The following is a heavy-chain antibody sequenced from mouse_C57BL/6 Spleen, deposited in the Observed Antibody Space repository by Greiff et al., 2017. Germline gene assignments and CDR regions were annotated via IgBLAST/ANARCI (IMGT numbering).Heavy chain of an antibody. V-gene: IGHV1-15*01. CDR3: THYGGLYYAMDY. CDR1: GYTFTDYE. CDR2: IDPETGGT. D-gene: IGHD1-1*02. Sequence: VQLQQSGAELVRPGASVTLSCKASGYTFTDYEMHWVKQTPVHGLEWIGAIDPETGGTAYNQKFKGKAILTTDKSSSTASMELRSLTSEDSAVYYCTHYGGLYYAMDYWGQGTSVTVSS. J-gene: IGHJ4*01.